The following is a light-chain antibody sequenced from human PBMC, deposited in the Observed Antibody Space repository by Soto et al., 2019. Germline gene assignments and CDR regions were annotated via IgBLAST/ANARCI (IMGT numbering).Light chain of an antibody. V-gene: IGKV3-20*01. CDR2: GAS. Sequence: EIVLMQSPGTLSLSPGERATLSCRASQSVRSTYLAWYQQKPGQAPRLLIHGASSRATGIPDRFSGSGSGTDFTLTISRLEPEDFAVYYCQQYGSSLSITFGQGTRLEIK. CDR1: QSVRSTY. CDR3: QQYGSSLSIT. J-gene: IGKJ5*01.